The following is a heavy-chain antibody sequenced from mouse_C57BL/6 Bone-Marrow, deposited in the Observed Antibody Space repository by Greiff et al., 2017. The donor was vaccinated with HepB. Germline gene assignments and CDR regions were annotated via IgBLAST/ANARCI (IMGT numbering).Heavy chain of an antibody. Sequence: EVKLMESEGGLVQPGSSMKLSCTASGFTFSDYYMAWVRQVPEKGLEWVANINYDGSSTYYLDSLKSRFIISRDNAKNILYLQMSSLKSEDTATYYCARGIPYYYGSSYWYFDVWGTGTTVTVSS. CDR3: ARGIPYYYGSSYWYFDV. D-gene: IGHD1-1*01. J-gene: IGHJ1*03. CDR2: INYDGSST. V-gene: IGHV5-16*01. CDR1: GFTFSDYY.